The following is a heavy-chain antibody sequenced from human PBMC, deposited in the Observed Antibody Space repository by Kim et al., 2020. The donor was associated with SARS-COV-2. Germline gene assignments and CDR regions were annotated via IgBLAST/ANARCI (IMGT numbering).Heavy chain of an antibody. Sequence: GESLKISCQASGYSFPSYWIGWVRQTPGKGLEWMGNIYPGDSDTRYSPSFQGQVTFSADKSITTAYLQWNSLKASDTAIYYCARRAYCAGDCPNWFDPWG. V-gene: IGHV5-51*01. CDR2: IYPGDSDT. CDR1: GYSFPSYW. CDR3: ARRAYCAGDCPNWFDP. D-gene: IGHD2-21*02. J-gene: IGHJ5*02.